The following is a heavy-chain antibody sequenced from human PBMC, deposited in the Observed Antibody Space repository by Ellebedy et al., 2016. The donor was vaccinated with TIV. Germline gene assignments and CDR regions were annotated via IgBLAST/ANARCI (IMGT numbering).Heavy chain of an antibody. CDR3: ARGGAYSSVLFDY. V-gene: IGHV3-74*01. CDR2: INSDGSST. D-gene: IGHD5-18*01. Sequence: GESLKISCAASGFTFSSYWMHWVRQAPGEGLVWVSRINSDGSSTSYADSVKGRFTISRDNAKNTLYLQMNSLRAEETAVYNCARGGAYSSVLFDYWGQGTLVTVSS. J-gene: IGHJ4*02. CDR1: GFTFSSYW.